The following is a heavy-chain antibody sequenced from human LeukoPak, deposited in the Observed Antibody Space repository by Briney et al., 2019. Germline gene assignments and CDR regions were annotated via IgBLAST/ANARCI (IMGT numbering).Heavy chain of an antibody. CDR2: VYKSGGT. CDR3: ARDLRDTLDY. Sequence: SETLSLTCTVSGGSISTYSWNWIRQPPGQGLEWIGYVYKSGGTYNNPSLRSRVAISMDTSNSQFSLRLTSVTAADTAVYYCARDLRDTLDYWGQGTLVTVSS. CDR1: GGSISTYS. J-gene: IGHJ4*02. V-gene: IGHV4-59*01. D-gene: IGHD5-18*01.